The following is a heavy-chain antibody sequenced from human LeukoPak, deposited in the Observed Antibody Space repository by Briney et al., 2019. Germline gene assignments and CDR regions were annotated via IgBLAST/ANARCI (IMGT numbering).Heavy chain of an antibody. Sequence: PGGSLRLSCAASGFTFSSSAMSWVRQAPRQGLEWVSTISASAGSTFFADSVKGRFTISRDNSKNTLYLQMNSLRAEDTAVYYCARSSWGSYYPLFDYWGQGTLVTVSS. J-gene: IGHJ4*02. CDR1: GFTFSSSA. D-gene: IGHD3-10*01. V-gene: IGHV3-23*01. CDR3: ARSSWGSYYPLFDY. CDR2: ISASAGST.